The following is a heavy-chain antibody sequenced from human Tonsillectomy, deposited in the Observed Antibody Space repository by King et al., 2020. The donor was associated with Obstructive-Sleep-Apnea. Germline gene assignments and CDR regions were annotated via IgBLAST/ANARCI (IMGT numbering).Heavy chain of an antibody. D-gene: IGHD6-19*01. CDR3: ARGVAVALAYFDY. Sequence: QLQESGPGRVEPAETLSLTCTVSGGSMIRYYWRWIRHPAGEGLEWVGRIYASGGNNYNPSLKIRVTMPVDTSKNQLALKLSSVTAADTAVYYCARGVAVALAYFDYWGQGTLVTVSS. CDR2: IYASGGN. V-gene: IGHV4-4*07. CDR1: GGSMIRYY. J-gene: IGHJ4*02.